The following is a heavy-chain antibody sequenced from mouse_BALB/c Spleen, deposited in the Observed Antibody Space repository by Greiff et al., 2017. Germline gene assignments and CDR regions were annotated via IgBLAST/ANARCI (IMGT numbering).Heavy chain of an antibody. V-gene: IGHV1-9*01. D-gene: IGHD1-2*01. CDR1: GYTFSSYW. CDR2: ILPGSGST. J-gene: IGHJ3*01. Sequence: QVQLQQSGAELMKPGASVKISCKATGYTFSSYWIEWVKQRPGHGLEWIGEILPGSGSTNYNEKFKGKATFTADTSSNTAYMQLSSLTSEDSAVYYCARDPATWGFAYWGQGTLVTVSA. CDR3: ARDPATWGFAY.